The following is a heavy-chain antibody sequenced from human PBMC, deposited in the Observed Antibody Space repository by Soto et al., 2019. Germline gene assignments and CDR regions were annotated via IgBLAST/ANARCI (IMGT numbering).Heavy chain of an antibody. Sequence: QVQLVQSGAEEKKPGASVKVSCKASGYSFTSYAMHWVRQAPGQRLEWMGWINAGNENTKYSQKFQGRVTITRDTSASTAYMELSSLRSEDTAMYYCARAVAVPASCDYWGQGTLVTVSS. J-gene: IGHJ4*02. CDR1: GYSFTSYA. CDR3: ARAVAVPASCDY. V-gene: IGHV1-3*05. D-gene: IGHD6-19*01. CDR2: INAGNENT.